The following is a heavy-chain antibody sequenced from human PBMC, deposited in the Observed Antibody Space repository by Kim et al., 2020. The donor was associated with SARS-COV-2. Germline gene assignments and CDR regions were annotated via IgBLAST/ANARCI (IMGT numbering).Heavy chain of an antibody. D-gene: IGHD6-13*01. CDR2: IYYSGST. J-gene: IGHJ5*02. CDR1: GGSISSSSYY. CDR3: ARDRAGAAAGTGWFDP. V-gene: IGHV4-39*07. Sequence: SETLSLTCTVSGGSISSSSYYWGWIRQPPGKGLEWIGSIYYSGSTYYNPSLKSRVTISVDTSKNQFSLKLSSVTAADTAVYYCARDRAGAAAGTGWFDPWGQGTLVTVSS.